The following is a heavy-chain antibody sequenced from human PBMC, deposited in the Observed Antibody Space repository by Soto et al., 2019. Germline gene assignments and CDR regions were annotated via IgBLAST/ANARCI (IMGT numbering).Heavy chain of an antibody. Sequence: GGSLRLSCAASGFTFSSYSMNWVRQAPGKGLEWVSYISSSSSTIYYADSVKGRFTISRDNAKNSLYLQMNSLRDEDTAVYYCARETGIAAAGYYYYYYGMDVWGQGTTVTVSS. D-gene: IGHD6-13*01. CDR2: ISSSSSTI. CDR1: GFTFSSYS. V-gene: IGHV3-48*02. J-gene: IGHJ6*02. CDR3: ARETGIAAAGYYYYYYGMDV.